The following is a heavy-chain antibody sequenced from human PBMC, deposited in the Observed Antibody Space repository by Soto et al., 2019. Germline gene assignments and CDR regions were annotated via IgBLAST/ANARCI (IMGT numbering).Heavy chain of an antibody. CDR3: AKERDDLRTVTTHIDN. CDR2: ISGNSGNT. J-gene: IGHJ4*02. D-gene: IGHD4-17*01. CDR1: GFTFSSYA. V-gene: IGHV3-23*01. Sequence: SLRLSCAVSGFTFSSYAMSWVRHAPGKGLEWVSTISGNSGNTYSADSVKGRFTISRDDSKSTLYLNMDSLRAEDTAVYYCAKERDDLRTVTTHIDNWGQGTLVTVSS.